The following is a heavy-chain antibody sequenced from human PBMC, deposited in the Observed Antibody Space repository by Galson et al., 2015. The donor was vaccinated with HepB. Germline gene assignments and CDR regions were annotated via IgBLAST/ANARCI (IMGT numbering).Heavy chain of an antibody. CDR1: GYTFTTYV. Sequence: SVKVSCKASGYTFTTYVMHWVRQAPGQRLEWMGWINAGNGNTKYSQKFQGRVTITRDTSATTAYMELSRLGSEDTAIYYCAREGVATPRQGNYYGMDVWGQGTTVTVSS. D-gene: IGHD5-12*01. CDR3: AREGVATPRQGNYYGMDV. CDR2: INAGNGNT. J-gene: IGHJ6*02. V-gene: IGHV1-3*01.